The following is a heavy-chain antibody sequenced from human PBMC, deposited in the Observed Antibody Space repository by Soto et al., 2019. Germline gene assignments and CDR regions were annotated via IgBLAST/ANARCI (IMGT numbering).Heavy chain of an antibody. CDR2: ISSASSTI. J-gene: IGHJ2*01. Sequence: PGGSLRLSCAASGFTFSTYGMNWVRQAPGKGLEWVSYISSASSTIYYADPVKGRLAISRDNAKNSLYLQMNSLSDEDMAVYYCARDSASYSSSSGSYWYLDLWGRGTLVTVSS. V-gene: IGHV3-48*02. CDR3: ARDSASYSSSSGSYWYLDL. CDR1: GFTFSTYG. D-gene: IGHD6-6*01.